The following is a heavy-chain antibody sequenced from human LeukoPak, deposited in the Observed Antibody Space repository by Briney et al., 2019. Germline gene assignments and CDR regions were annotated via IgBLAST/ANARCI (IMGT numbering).Heavy chain of an antibody. D-gene: IGHD6-19*01. CDR2: IRYKAYSYTT. CDR3: ARDSYNSGWYIGD. CDR1: GFTFSDHY. J-gene: IGHJ4*02. Sequence: GVSLRLSCAASGFTFSDHYMDWVRHAPGKGLEWVGRIRYKAYSYTTEYAASVKGRFTISRDDSKNSLYLQMNSLKTEDTAVYYCARDSYNSGWYIGDWGQGTLVTVSS. V-gene: IGHV3-72*01.